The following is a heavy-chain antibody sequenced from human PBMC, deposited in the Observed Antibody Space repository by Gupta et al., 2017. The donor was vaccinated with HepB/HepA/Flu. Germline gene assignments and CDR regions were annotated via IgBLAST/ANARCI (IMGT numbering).Heavy chain of an antibody. J-gene: IGHJ1*01. CDR2: ISHGGST. CDR3: AGRTTMILEPPYRGYFLH. CDR1: GGSFSGSY. Sequence: QVQLQQWGAGLLKPSETLSLTCAVYGGSFSGSYWIWIRQSPGKGLEWIGEISHGGSTDYTPSLKSRVSMSMNPSKNQFSLKMTSVTAADTATYYCAGRTTMILEPPYRGYFLHWGQGTLVTVSS. D-gene: IGHD3-22*01. V-gene: IGHV4-34*01.